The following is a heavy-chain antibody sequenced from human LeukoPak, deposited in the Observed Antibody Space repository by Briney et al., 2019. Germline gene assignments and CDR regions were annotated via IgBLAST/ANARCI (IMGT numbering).Heavy chain of an antibody. Sequence: SETLSLTCTVSGRSISSYYWSWIRQPPGKGLEWIVYIYYSGSTNYNPSLKSRVTISVDTSKNQFSLKLSSVTAADTAVYYCARGAQYYYDSSGFGAWGQGTLVTVSS. V-gene: IGHV4-59*01. CDR2: IYYSGST. CDR3: ARGAQYYYDSSGFGA. D-gene: IGHD3-22*01. J-gene: IGHJ4*02. CDR1: GRSISSYY.